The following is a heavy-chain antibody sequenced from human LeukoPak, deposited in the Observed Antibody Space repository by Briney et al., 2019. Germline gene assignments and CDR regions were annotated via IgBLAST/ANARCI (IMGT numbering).Heavy chain of an antibody. V-gene: IGHV5-51*01. CDR1: GYSFTSYW. CDR3: ARGFGGRGVRVYYFDY. Sequence: GESLKISCKGSGYSFTSYWIGWVRQMPGKGLEWMGIIYPGDSDTRYSPSFQGQVTISADKSISTAYLQWSSPKASDTAMYYCARGFGGRGVRVYYFDYWGQGTLVTVSS. D-gene: IGHD2-15*01. CDR2: IYPGDSDT. J-gene: IGHJ4*02.